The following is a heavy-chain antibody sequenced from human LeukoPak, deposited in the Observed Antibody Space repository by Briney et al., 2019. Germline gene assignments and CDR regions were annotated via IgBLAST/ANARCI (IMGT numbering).Heavy chain of an antibody. CDR3: AKSPGWFVPPNWSDP. J-gene: IGHJ5*02. CDR2: ISGSGGST. D-gene: IGHD3-10*01. CDR1: GFTFSSYA. Sequence: PGGSLRLSCAASGFTFSSYAMSRVRQAPGKGLEWVSAISGSGGSTYYADSVKGRFTISRDNSKNTLYLQMNSLRAEDTAVYYCAKSPGWFVPPNWSDPWGQGTQVTVSS. V-gene: IGHV3-23*01.